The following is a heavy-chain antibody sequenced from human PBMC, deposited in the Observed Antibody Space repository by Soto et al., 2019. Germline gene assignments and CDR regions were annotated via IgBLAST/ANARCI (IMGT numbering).Heavy chain of an antibody. V-gene: IGHV1-2*04. J-gene: IGHJ6*02. D-gene: IGHD2-21*02. CDR1: GYTFTGYY. Sequence: QVQLVQSGAEVKKPGASVKVSCKASGYTFTGYYMHWVRQAPGQGLEWMGWINPNSGGTNYAQKFQGWVTMTRDTSISTAYMELGRLRSDDTAVYYCARDPAYCGGDCGQYGMDVWGQGTTVTVSS. CDR3: ARDPAYCGGDCGQYGMDV. CDR2: INPNSGGT.